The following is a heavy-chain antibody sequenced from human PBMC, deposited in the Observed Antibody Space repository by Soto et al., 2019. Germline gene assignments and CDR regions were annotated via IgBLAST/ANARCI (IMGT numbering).Heavy chain of an antibody. V-gene: IGHV1-58*01. CDR1: GFTFTSSA. J-gene: IGHJ6*02. Sequence: SVKVSCKASGFTFTSSAVQWVRQARGQRLEWIGWIVVGSGNTNYAQKFQERVTITRDMSTSTAYMELSSLRSEDTAVYYCAAIRNYDYYYYGMDVWGQGTTVTVSS. CDR3: AAIRNYDYYYYGMDV. CDR2: IVVGSGNT. D-gene: IGHD1-7*01.